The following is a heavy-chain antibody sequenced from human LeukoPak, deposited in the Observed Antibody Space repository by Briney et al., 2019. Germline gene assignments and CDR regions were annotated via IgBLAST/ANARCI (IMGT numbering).Heavy chain of an antibody. V-gene: IGHV3-9*01. CDR2: ISWNSGSI. CDR3: ATVDYGDSPIW. D-gene: IGHD4-17*01. Sequence: PGRSLRLSCAASGFTFDDYAMHWVRQAPGKGLEWVSGISWNSGSIGYADSVRGRFTISRDNAKNSLYLQMNSLGAEDTALYYCATVDYGDSPIWWGQGTLVTVSS. J-gene: IGHJ4*02. CDR1: GFTFDDYA.